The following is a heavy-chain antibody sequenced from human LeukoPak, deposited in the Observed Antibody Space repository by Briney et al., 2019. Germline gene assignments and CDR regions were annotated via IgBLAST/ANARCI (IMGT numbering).Heavy chain of an antibody. Sequence: GGSLRLSCAASGFTFSSYAMSWVRQAPGKGLEWVSAISGSGGSTYYADSVKGRFTISRDNSKNTLYLQMNSLRAEDTAVYYCANAPRAVVGDLLKGDYWGQGTLVTVSS. CDR3: ANAPRAVVGDLLKGDY. V-gene: IGHV3-23*01. D-gene: IGHD1-26*01. CDR1: GFTFSSYA. CDR2: ISGSGGST. J-gene: IGHJ4*02.